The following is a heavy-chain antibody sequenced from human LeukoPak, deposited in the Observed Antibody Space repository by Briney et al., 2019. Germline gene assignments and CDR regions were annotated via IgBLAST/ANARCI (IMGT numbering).Heavy chain of an antibody. Sequence: ASVKVSCKASGYTFTSYTIHWVRQAPGQRLEWMGWINAGNGYTKYSQEFQGRFTITRDTSATTVYMELSSLISEDMAVYYCARGGRYCSNGVCYNWIDPWGQGTLVTVSA. D-gene: IGHD2-8*01. J-gene: IGHJ5*02. CDR1: GYTFTSYT. V-gene: IGHV1-3*03. CDR3: ARGGRYCSNGVCYNWIDP. CDR2: INAGNGYT.